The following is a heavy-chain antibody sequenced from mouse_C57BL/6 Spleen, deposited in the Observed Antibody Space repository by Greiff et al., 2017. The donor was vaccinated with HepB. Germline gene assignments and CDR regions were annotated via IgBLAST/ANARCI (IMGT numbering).Heavy chain of an antibody. V-gene: IGHV1-82*01. D-gene: IGHD3-2*02. Sequence: QVQLKESGPELVKPGASVKISCKASGYAFSSSWMNWVKQRPGKGLEWIGRIYPGDGDTNYNGKFKGKATLTADNSSSTAYMQLSSLPSEDSAVYFCARGGDSSGYYCDYWGQGTTLTVSS. CDR2: IYPGDGDT. CDR1: GYAFSSSW. J-gene: IGHJ2*01. CDR3: ARGGDSSGYYCDY.